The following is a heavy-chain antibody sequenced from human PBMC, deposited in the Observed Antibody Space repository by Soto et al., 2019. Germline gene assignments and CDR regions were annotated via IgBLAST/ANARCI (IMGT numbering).Heavy chain of an antibody. CDR3: ARVGYCSGGSCSAGRY. V-gene: IGHV4-34*01. D-gene: IGHD2-15*01. Sequence: LSLTCAVYGGSFSGYYWSWIRQPPGKGLEWIGETNHSGSTNYNPSLKSRVTISVDTSKNQFSLKLSSVTAADTAVYYCARVGYCSGGSCSAGRYWGQGTLVTVSS. J-gene: IGHJ4*02. CDR1: GGSFSGYY. CDR2: TNHSGST.